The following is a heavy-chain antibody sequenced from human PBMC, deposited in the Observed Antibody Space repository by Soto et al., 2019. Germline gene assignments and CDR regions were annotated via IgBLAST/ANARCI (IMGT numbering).Heavy chain of an antibody. V-gene: IGHV4-34*01. CDR2: TNHSGST. J-gene: IGHJ6*02. CDR3: ARGHPIYCSSTSCYAYYYYYGMDV. D-gene: IGHD2-2*01. Sequence: SETLSLTCAVYGGSFSGYYWSWIRQPPGKGLEWIGETNHSGSTNYNPSLKSRVTISVDTSKNQFSLKLSSVTAADTAVYYCARGHPIYCSSTSCYAYYYYYGMDVWGQGTTVTVSS. CDR1: GGSFSGYY.